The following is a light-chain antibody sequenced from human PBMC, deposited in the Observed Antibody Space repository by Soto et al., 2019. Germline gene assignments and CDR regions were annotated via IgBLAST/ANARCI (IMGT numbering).Light chain of an antibody. CDR3: QQYYSTPPT. CDR1: QSVLYSSNNKNY. V-gene: IGKV4-1*01. CDR2: WAS. J-gene: IGKJ4*01. Sequence: DIVMTQSPDSLAVSLGERATINCKSSQSVLYSSNNKNYLAWYQQKPGQPPKLLIYWASTRESGVPDRFSGSGSGTDFTLTINNLQAEDVAVYYCQQYYSTPPTFGGGTRVEIK.